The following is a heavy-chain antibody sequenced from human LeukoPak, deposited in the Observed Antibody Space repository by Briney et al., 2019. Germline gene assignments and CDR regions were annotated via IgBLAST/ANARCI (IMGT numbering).Heavy chain of an antibody. CDR2: ISSSGSTI. CDR3: ARGILTGYCLDY. V-gene: IGHV3-48*03. CDR1: GFTFSSYE. J-gene: IGHJ4*02. D-gene: IGHD3-9*01. Sequence: PGGSLRLSCAASGFTFSSYEMNWVRQAPGKGLEWVSYISSSGSTIYYADSVKGRFTISRGNAKNSLYLQMNSLRAEDTAVYYCARGILTGYCLDYWGQGTLVTVSS.